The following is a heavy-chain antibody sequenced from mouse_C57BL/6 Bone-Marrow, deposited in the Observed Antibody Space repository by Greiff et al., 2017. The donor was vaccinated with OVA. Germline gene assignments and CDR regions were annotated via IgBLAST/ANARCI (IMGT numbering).Heavy chain of an antibody. CDR1: GYTFTSYW. CDR2: IYPGSGST. V-gene: IGHV1-55*01. Sequence: QVQLQQPGAELVKPGASVKMSCKASGYTFTSYWITWVKQRPGQGLEWIGDIYPGSGSTNYNEKFKSKATLTVDTSSSTAYMQLSSLTSEDSAVYYCARRAYDGYYGVHYFDYWGQGTTLTVSS. CDR3: ARRAYDGYYGVHYFDY. D-gene: IGHD2-3*01. J-gene: IGHJ2*01.